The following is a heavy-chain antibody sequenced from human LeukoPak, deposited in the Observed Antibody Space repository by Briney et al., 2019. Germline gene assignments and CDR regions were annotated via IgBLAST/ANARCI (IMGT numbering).Heavy chain of an antibody. Sequence: GGSLRLSCEASGFTFSDHWMTWVRQAPGKGREWVANIKQGGSQKYYVDSVKGRFTISRDDVKSTLFLQMNNLRAEDSALYYCARGPNFGDYVDFLDSWGQGTLVTVSS. CDR3: ARGPNFGDYVDFLDS. V-gene: IGHV3-7*01. D-gene: IGHD4-17*01. CDR2: IKQGGSQK. CDR1: GFTFSDHW. J-gene: IGHJ4*02.